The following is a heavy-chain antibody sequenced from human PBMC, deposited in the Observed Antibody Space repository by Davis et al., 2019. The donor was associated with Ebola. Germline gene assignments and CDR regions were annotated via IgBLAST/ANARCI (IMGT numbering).Heavy chain of an antibody. J-gene: IGHJ5*02. Sequence: PSETLSLTCTVSGGSISSSSYYWGWIRQPPGKGLEWIGYIYYSGSTNYNPSLKSRVTISVDASKNQFSLKLSSVTAADTAVYYCARGGDRFRGYSYGSVGWFDPWGQGTLVTVSS. D-gene: IGHD5-18*01. CDR1: GGSISSSSYY. CDR3: ARGGDRFRGYSYGSVGWFDP. V-gene: IGHV4-61*05. CDR2: IYYSGST.